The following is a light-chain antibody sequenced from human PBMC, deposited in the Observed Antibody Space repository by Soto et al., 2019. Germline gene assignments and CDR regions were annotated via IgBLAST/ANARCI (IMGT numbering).Light chain of an antibody. J-gene: IGKJ1*01. CDR1: QSVSSSY. CDR3: QQYGSTPWT. Sequence: ETVLTQSPATLSLSPGERATLSCRASQSVSSSYLAWYQQKPGQAPRLLIYGASSRATGIPDRFSGSGSGTDFPLTFSRLEPEDFAVYYCQQYGSTPWTFGQGTKVEIK. V-gene: IGKV3-20*01. CDR2: GAS.